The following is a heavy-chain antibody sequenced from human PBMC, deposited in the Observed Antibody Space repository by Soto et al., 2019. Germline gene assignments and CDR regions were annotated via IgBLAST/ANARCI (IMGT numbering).Heavy chain of an antibody. D-gene: IGHD3-22*01. CDR2: IIPIFGTA. CDR3: ARDSSGQSSDYYYGMDV. J-gene: IGHJ6*02. V-gene: IGHV1-69*13. CDR1: GGTFSSCA. Sequence: SVKVSCKASGGTFSSCAISWVRQAPGQGLEWMGGIIPIFGTANYAQKFQGRVTITADESTSTAYMELSSLRSEDTAVYYCARDSSGQSSDYYYGMDVWGQGTTVTVSS.